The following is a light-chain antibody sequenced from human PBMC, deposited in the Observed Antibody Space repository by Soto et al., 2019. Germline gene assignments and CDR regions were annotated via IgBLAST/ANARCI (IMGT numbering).Light chain of an antibody. J-gene: IGLJ2*01. V-gene: IGLV2-14*01. CDR1: SSDVGGYNY. CDR3: SSYTSSSTLVV. Sequence: QPVLTQPASVSGSPGQSITISCTGTSSDVGGYNYVSWYQQYPDKAPKLMIYDVSNRPSGVSNRFSGSKSGNTASLTISGLQAEDEADYYCSSYTSSSTLVVFGGGTKVTVL. CDR2: DVS.